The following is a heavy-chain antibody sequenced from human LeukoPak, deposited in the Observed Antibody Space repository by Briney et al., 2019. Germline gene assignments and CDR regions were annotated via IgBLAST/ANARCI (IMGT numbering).Heavy chain of an antibody. CDR3: TRDVGGYNYGYVWFDY. Sequence: PGGSLRLSCRTSGFTFGDYAMTWVRQAPGKGLEWVGFIGGKPHGGTTQYAASVKGRFTISRDDSKSIAYLQMNSLKTKDTAVYYCTRDVGGYNYGYVWFDYWGQGTPVTVSS. D-gene: IGHD5-18*01. J-gene: IGHJ4*02. CDR2: IGGKPHGGTT. CDR1: GFTFGDYA. V-gene: IGHV3-49*04.